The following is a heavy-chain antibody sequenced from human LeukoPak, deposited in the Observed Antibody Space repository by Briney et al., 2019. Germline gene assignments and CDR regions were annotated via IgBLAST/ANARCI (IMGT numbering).Heavy chain of an antibody. CDR2: IWYDGSNK. V-gene: IGHV3-33*08. Sequence: GGPLRLSCAAPGFTFRSNVMHWVRHAPAKTPYWVAVIWYDGSNKYYADSVKGRFTISRDNSKNKLYLQMNSLRAEDTAVYYCARDFLARGGMDVWGQGTTVTVSS. J-gene: IGHJ6*02. D-gene: IGHD5-12*01. CDR1: GFTFRSNV. CDR3: ARDFLARGGMDV.